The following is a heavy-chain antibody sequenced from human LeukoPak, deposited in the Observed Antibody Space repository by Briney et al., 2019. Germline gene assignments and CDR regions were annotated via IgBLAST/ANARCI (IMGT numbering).Heavy chain of an antibody. CDR1: RVTFSGFG. J-gene: IGHJ4*02. V-gene: IGHV3-30*03. Sequence: GGSLRLSCAASRVTFSGFGMNTGPQAPGKGLEWVAVTSSDGSTKHYADSVKGRFTISRDNSKNTLYLQMNSLRAEDTSVYYCATALPSSSWYFYYWGQGTLVTVSS. CDR2: TSSDGSTK. CDR3: ATALPSSSWYFYY. D-gene: IGHD3-16*02.